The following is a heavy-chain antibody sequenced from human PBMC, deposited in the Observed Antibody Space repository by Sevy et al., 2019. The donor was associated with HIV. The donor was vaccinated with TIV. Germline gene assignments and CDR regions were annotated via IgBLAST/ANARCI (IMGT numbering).Heavy chain of an antibody. J-gene: IGHJ6*02. CDR1: GFTFSSYG. CDR3: AKDRDYSYGYRPGGMDV. V-gene: IGHV3-30*18. Sequence: GGSLRLSCAASGFTFSSYGMHWVRQAPGKGLEWVAVISYDGSNKYYADSVKGRFTISRDNSKNTLYLQMNSLRAEDTAAYYCAKDRDYSYGYRPGGMDVWGQGTTVTVSS. CDR2: ISYDGSNK. D-gene: IGHD5-18*01.